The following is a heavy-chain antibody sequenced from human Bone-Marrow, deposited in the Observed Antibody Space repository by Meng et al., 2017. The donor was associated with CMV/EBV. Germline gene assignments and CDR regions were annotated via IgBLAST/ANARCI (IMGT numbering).Heavy chain of an antibody. CDR2: LYHSGST. CDR1: ISSRHW. Sequence: ISSRHWWSWVRQPPGKGLEWIGELYHSGSTNYNPSLTSRVTISVDKSKNQFSLKLSSVTAADTAVYYCARVRSYYDSSGYYRNWFDPWGQGTLVTVSS. CDR3: ARVRSYYDSSGYYRNWFDP. V-gene: IGHV4-4*02. D-gene: IGHD3-22*01. J-gene: IGHJ5*02.